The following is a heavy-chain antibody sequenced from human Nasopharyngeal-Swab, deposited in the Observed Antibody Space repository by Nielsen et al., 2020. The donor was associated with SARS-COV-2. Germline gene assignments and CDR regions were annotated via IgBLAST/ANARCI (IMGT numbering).Heavy chain of an antibody. D-gene: IGHD3-10*01. Sequence: SETLSLTCAVYGGSFRGYYWRWIRQPPGKGLEWIGEINHSGSTNYNPSLKSRVTISVDTSKNQFSLKLSSVTAADTAVYYWASRFGGSGSYTDVWGQGTTVTVSS. CDR3: ASRFGGSGSYTDV. J-gene: IGHJ6*02. CDR1: GGSFRGYY. CDR2: INHSGST. V-gene: IGHV4-34*01.